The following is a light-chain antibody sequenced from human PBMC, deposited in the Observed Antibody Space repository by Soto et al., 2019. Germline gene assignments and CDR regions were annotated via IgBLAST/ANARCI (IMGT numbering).Light chain of an antibody. CDR3: SSYTSSSTLYV. Sequence: QSVLTQPASVSGSPGQSIPISCTGTSNEVGVYNYVSWYQQHPGKAPKLMIYDVSNRPSGVSIRFSGSKSGNTASLTTSGLQAEDEADYYCSSYTSSSTLYVFGTGTKVTVL. CDR2: DVS. J-gene: IGLJ1*01. CDR1: SNEVGVYNY. V-gene: IGLV2-14*01.